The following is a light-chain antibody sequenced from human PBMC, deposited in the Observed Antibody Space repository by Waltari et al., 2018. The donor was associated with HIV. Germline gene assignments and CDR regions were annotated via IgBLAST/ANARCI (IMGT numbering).Light chain of an antibody. CDR3: KSSTSRSTPCV. CDR2: DVS. CDR1: DSHIGGHNS. Sequence: QSALTQPASVSGSPGQSITISCTGTDSHIGGHNSVAWYQQHPGKAPKLIIYDVSNRPSGVSNRFSGSKSGNTASLTISGLQAEDEADYYCKSSTSRSTPCVFGSGTKVTVL. J-gene: IGLJ1*01. V-gene: IGLV2-14*03.